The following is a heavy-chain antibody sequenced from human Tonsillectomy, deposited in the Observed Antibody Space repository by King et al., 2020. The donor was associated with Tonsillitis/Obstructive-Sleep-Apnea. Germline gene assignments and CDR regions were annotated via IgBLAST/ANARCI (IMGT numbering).Heavy chain of an antibody. CDR1: GGSFSGYY. D-gene: IGHD3-3*01. CDR2: INHSGST. J-gene: IGHJ6*02. CDR3: GTIFGVVIMGNYGMDV. Sequence: VQLQQWGAGLLKPSETLSLTCAVYGGSFSGYYWSWIRQPPGKGLEWIGEINHSGSTNYNPSLKSRVTISVDTSKNQFSLKLSSVTAADTAVYYCGTIFGVVIMGNYGMDVCGQGTTVTVSS. V-gene: IGHV4-34*01.